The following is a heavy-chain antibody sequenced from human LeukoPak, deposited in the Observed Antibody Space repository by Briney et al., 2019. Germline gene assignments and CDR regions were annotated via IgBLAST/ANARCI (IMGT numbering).Heavy chain of an antibody. CDR2: IKQDGSEK. V-gene: IGHV3-7*03. CDR3: AREQGLYYDFWSGYYSDY. D-gene: IGHD3-3*01. J-gene: IGHJ4*02. Sequence: GGSLRLSCAASGFTFSSYWMSWVRQAPGKGLEWVANIKQDGSEKYYVDSVKGRFTISRDNAKNSLYLQMNSLRAEDTAVYYCAREQGLYYDFWSGYYSDYWGQGTLVTVSS. CDR1: GFTFSSYW.